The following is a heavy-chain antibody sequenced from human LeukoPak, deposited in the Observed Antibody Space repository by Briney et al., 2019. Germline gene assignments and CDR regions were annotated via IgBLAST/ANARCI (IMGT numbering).Heavy chain of an antibody. CDR1: GFTFSSYE. J-gene: IGHJ4*02. V-gene: IGHV3-21*01. Sequence: PGGSLRLSCAASGFTFSSYEMNWVRQAPGKGLEWVSSISGSGSHIYYVDSVKGRFTISRDNTKNSLYLQMSSLRVEDTAVYYCASGDYFGLLGWGQGTLVTVSS. CDR3: ASGDYFGLLG. D-gene: IGHD4-17*01. CDR2: ISGSGSHI.